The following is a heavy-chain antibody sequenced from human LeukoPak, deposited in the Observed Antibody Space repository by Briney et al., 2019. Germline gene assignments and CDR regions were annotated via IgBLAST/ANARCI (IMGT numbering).Heavy chain of an antibody. Sequence: SETLSLICAVYGGSFSGYYWSWIRQPPGKGLEWIGEINHSGSTNYNPSLKSRVTISVDTSKNQFSLKLSSVTAADTAVYYCARGKQWLVPYNWFDPWGQGTLVTVSS. D-gene: IGHD6-19*01. CDR1: GGSFSGYY. V-gene: IGHV4-34*01. CDR2: INHSGST. CDR3: ARGKQWLVPYNWFDP. J-gene: IGHJ5*02.